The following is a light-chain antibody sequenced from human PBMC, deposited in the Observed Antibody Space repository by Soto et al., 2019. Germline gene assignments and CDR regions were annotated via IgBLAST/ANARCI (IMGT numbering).Light chain of an antibody. CDR2: EVN. Sequence: HSALTQPPSASGSPGQSVTISCTATSSDVGYYNSVCWHQQHPGKAPKLMIYEVNKRATGVPDRFSGSKSGNTASLTVSGLQAEDEADYYCSSYAGSYNFVFGTGTKVTVL. J-gene: IGLJ1*01. CDR3: SSYAGSYNFV. CDR1: SSDVGYYNS. V-gene: IGLV2-8*01.